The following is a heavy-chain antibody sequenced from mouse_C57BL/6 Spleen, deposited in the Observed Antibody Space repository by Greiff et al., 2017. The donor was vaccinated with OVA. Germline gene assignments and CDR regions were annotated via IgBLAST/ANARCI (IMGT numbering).Heavy chain of an antibody. Sequence: QVQLQQSGAELVRPGTSVKVSCKASGYAFTNYLIEWVKQRPGQGLEWIGVINPGSGGTNYNEKFKGKATLTADKSSSTAYMQLSSLTSDDSAVYFCAIGQLRLVRAMDYWGQGTSVTVSS. CDR3: AIGQLRLVRAMDY. CDR1: GYAFTNYL. D-gene: IGHD3-2*02. CDR2: INPGSGGT. J-gene: IGHJ4*01. V-gene: IGHV1-54*01.